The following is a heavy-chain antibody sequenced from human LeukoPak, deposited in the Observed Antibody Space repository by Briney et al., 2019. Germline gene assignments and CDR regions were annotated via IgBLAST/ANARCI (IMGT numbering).Heavy chain of an antibody. V-gene: IGHV1-2*02. CDR3: ARDKTTVTPGSFDY. D-gene: IGHD4-17*01. J-gene: IGHJ4*02. CDR1: GYTFTGYY. Sequence: ASVKVSCKASGYTFTGYYMHWVRQAPGQGLEWMGWINPNSGGTSYAQKFQGRVTMTRDTSISTAYMELSRLRSDDTAVYYCARDKTTVTPGSFDYWGQGTLVTVSS. CDR2: INPNSGGT.